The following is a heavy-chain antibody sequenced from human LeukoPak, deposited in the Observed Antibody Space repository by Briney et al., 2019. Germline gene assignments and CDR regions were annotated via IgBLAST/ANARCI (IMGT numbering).Heavy chain of an antibody. J-gene: IGHJ5*02. V-gene: IGHV3-7*01. CDR1: GFTFSSYW. Sequence: GGSLRLSCAASGFTFSSYWMGWVRQAPGMGLEWVATIKQDGSEKYYLDSVKGRYTISRDNAKNSLFLQMNSLRAEDTAVYYCAGARGWEFSSWGQGTLVTVSS. CDR3: AGARGWEFSS. D-gene: IGHD1-26*01. CDR2: IKQDGSEK.